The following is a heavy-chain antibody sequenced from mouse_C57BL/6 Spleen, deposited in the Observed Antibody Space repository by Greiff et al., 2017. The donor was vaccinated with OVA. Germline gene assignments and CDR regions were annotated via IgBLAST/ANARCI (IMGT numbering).Heavy chain of an antibody. J-gene: IGHJ2*01. Sequence: QVQLQQPGAELVRPGSSVKLSCKASGYTFTSYWMHWVKQRPIQGLEWIGNIDPSDSETHYNQKFKDKATLTVDKSSSTAYMQLSSLTSEDSAVYYCARGYYGNYYFDYWGQGTTLTVSS. CDR1: GYTFTSYW. CDR3: ARGYYGNYYFDY. CDR2: IDPSDSET. D-gene: IGHD2-1*01. V-gene: IGHV1-52*01.